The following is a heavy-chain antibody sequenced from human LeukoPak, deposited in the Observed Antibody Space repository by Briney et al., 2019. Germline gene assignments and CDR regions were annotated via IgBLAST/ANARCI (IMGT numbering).Heavy chain of an antibody. V-gene: IGHV3-72*01. J-gene: IGHJ4*02. CDR2: TRNKANNYTT. CDR1: GFTFSDHY. CDR3: AREVGLSYYYDRSGYVRAFDY. Sequence: GGSLRLSCAASGFTFSDHYMDWVRQAPGKGLEWVGRTRNKANNYTTEYAASVKGRFTISRDDSKNSLYLQMNSLKTEDTAVYYCAREVGLSYYYDRSGYVRAFDYWGQGTLVTVSS. D-gene: IGHD3-22*01.